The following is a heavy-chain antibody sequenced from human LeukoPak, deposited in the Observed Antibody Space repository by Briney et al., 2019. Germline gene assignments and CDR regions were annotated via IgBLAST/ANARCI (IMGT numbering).Heavy chain of an antibody. CDR3: ANPRDSSTWYTFDY. CDR2: ISSSGGST. J-gene: IGHJ4*02. V-gene: IGHV3-23*01. D-gene: IGHD6-13*01. CDR1: GFTFSSYA. Sequence: GGSLRLSCAASGFTFSSYAMNWVRQAPGKGLEWVSGISSSGGSTSYADSVKGRFTISRDNSKDTLYLQMNSLRAEDTAVYYCANPRDSSTWYTFDYWGQGTLSPSPQ.